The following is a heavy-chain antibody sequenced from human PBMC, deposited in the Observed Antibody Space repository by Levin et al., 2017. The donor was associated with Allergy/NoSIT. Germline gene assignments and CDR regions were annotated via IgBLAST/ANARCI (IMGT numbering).Heavy chain of an antibody. CDR3: ARGQNGVHL. D-gene: IGHD2-8*01. CDR2: IRNKANNYTT. V-gene: IGHV3-72*01. Sequence: GESLKISCAASGFTFSDHYMDWVRQAPGKGLEWVGRIRNKANNYTTEYAASVKGRFTISRDDSKNSLYLQMNSLKTEDTAVYYCARGQNGVHLWGQGTMVTVSS. CDR1: GFTFSDHY. J-gene: IGHJ3*01.